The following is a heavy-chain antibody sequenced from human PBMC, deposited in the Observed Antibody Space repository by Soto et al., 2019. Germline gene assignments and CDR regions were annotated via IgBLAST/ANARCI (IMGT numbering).Heavy chain of an antibody. CDR2: ISHSGFI. V-gene: IGHV4-38-2*02. D-gene: IGHD2-2*01. CDR1: GYSISSGYY. J-gene: IGHJ5*02. Sequence: SETLSLTCGVSGYSISSGYYWAWIRQPPGKGLEWIGSISHSGFIYYNPSLKSRVTISIDTPKNHFSLKLSSVTAADTAVYYCARDPPGYCTTTSCPTWFDPWGQGTLVTVS. CDR3: ARDPPGYCTTTSCPTWFDP.